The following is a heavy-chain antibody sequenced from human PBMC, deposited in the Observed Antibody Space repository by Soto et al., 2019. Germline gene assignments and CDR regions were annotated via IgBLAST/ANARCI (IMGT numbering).Heavy chain of an antibody. J-gene: IGHJ5*02. V-gene: IGHV1-8*01. CDR3: ARGYCSSTSCYAGLEWFYP. CDR2: MNPNSGNT. Sequence: QVQLVQSGAEVKKPGASVKVSCKASGYTFTSYDINWVRQATGQGLEWMGWMNPNSGNTGYAQKFQGRVTMTRNTSISTAYMELSSLRSEDTAVYYCARGYCSSTSCYAGLEWFYPWGQGTLVTVSS. D-gene: IGHD2-2*01. CDR1: GYTFTSYD.